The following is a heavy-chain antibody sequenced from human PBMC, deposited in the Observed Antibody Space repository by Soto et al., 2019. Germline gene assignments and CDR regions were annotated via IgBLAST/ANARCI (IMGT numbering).Heavy chain of an antibody. Sequence: PSETLSLTCAVSGDSVGNYYWSWIRQPAGRGLEWIGRVYSSGATNYNPSLNGRVTMSVDTFRNQFSLRLSSVTAADTAIYYCTKGPNWNYYYYGVDVWGQGTAVTVSS. CDR2: VYSSGAT. CDR3: TKGPNWNYYYYGVDV. V-gene: IGHV4-4*07. D-gene: IGHD1-20*01. J-gene: IGHJ6*02. CDR1: GDSVGNYY.